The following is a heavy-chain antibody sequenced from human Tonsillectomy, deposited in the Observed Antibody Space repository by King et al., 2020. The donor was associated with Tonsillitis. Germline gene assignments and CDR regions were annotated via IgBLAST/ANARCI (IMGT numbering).Heavy chain of an antibody. CDR3: ARHQVTTAYYYFGMDV. V-gene: IGHV3-11*05. D-gene: IGHD2-21*02. Sequence: VQLVESGGGLVKPGGSLRLSCAASGFTFSDYYMSWIRQAPGMGLEWVSYISSSSSYTNYADSVKGRFTISRDTAKNSLYLQMNSLRAEDTAVYYCARHQVTTAYYYFGMDVGGGGPTLTVSS. CDR1: GFTFSDYY. J-gene: IGHJ6*04. CDR2: ISSSSSYT.